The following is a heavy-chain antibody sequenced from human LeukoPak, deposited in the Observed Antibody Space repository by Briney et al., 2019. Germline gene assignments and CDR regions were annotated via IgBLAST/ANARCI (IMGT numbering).Heavy chain of an antibody. V-gene: IGHV3-21*01. CDR2: ISSSSSYI. CDR1: GFTFSSYS. D-gene: IGHD6-19*01. CDR3: ASYLSSGWYEDC. Sequence: GGSLRLSCAASGFTFSSYSMNWVRQAPGKGLEWVSSISSSSSYIYYADSVKGRFTISRDNAKNSLYLQMNSLRAEDTAVYYCASYLSSGWYEDCWGQGTLVTVSS. J-gene: IGHJ4*02.